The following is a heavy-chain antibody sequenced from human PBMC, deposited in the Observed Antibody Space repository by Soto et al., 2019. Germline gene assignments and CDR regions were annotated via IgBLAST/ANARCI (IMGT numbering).Heavy chain of an antibody. CDR3: AKDYASTWYWYFDP. CDR2: ISGSGDKT. Sequence: GGSLRLSCAASGFSFSNFAMSWVRQSPGTGLEWVSSISGSGDKTYYLDSVKGRFTISRDNSKNTLYLHMNSLGAEDTAVYFCAKDYASTWYWYFDPWGQGTLVTVSS. CDR1: GFSFSNFA. J-gene: IGHJ5*02. V-gene: IGHV3-23*01. D-gene: IGHD6-13*01.